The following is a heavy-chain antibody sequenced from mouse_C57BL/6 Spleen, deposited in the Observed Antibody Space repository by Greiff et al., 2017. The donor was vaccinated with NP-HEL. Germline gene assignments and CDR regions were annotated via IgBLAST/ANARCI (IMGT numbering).Heavy chain of an antibody. CDR1: GFTFSSYT. D-gene: IGHD1-1*01. Sequence: EVKVVESGGGLVKPGGSLKLSCAASGFTFSSYTMSWVRQTPEKRLEWVATISGGGGNTYYLDSVKGRFTISRDNAKNTLYLQMSSLSSEETALYYCARHDTTVWYFDVWGTGTTVTVSS. J-gene: IGHJ1*03. CDR2: ISGGGGNT. V-gene: IGHV5-9*01. CDR3: ARHDTTVWYFDV.